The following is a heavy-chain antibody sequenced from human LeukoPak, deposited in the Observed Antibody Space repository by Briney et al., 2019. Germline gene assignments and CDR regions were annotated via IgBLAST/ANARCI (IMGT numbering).Heavy chain of an antibody. CDR1: GGSISSYY. CDR3: ARDPGGPYCSSTSCFDYYYGMDV. D-gene: IGHD2-2*01. V-gene: IGHV4-59*01. CDR2: IYYSGST. Sequence: SETLSRTCTVSGGSISSYYWSWIRPPPGKGLVWIGYIYYSGSTNSNPSLKSRVTISVDTSKNQFSLKLSSVTAADTAVYYCARDPGGPYCSSTSCFDYYYGMDVWGQGTTVTVSS. J-gene: IGHJ6*02.